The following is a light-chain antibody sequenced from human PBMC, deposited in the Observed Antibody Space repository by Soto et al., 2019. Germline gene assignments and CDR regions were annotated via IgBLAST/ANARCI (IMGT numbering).Light chain of an antibody. CDR1: SSDVGGYNY. V-gene: IGLV2-14*01. CDR2: DVS. Sequence: QSALTQPASVSGSPGQSITISCTGTSSDVGGYNYVSWYQQHPGKAPKLMIYDVSSRPSGVSNRFSGSKSGNTASLTISGLQADDEADYYCNSYTSSTTEVFGTGTKVTVL. CDR3: NSYTSSTTEV. J-gene: IGLJ1*01.